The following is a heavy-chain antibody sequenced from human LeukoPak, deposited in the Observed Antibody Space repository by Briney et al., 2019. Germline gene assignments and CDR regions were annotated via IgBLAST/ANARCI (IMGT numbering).Heavy chain of an antibody. D-gene: IGHD2-2*02. CDR1: GGSISSGDYS. V-gene: IGHV4-30-4*01. CDR2: IYYSGST. Sequence: KPSETLSLTCTVSGGSISSGDYSWSWIRQPPGKGLEWIGYIYYSGSTYYNPSLKSRVTISVDTSKNQFSLKLSSVTAADTAVYYCARDRGYCSSTSCYIRYYYYGMDVWGQGTTVTVSS. CDR3: ARDRGYCSSTSCYIRYYYYGMDV. J-gene: IGHJ6*02.